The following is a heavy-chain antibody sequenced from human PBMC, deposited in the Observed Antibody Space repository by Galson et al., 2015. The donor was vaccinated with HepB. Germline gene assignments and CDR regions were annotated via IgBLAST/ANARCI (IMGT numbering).Heavy chain of an antibody. J-gene: IGHJ4*02. Sequence: VKVSCKASGGTFSRCAISWVRQAPGQGLEWMGTIIPIFGAPNPAPKFQGRVTITADASTNTSYMELSSLRSEDTAVYYCARSPLEWLRLDYWGQGTLVTVSS. CDR3: ARSPLEWLRLDY. CDR1: GGTFSRCA. D-gene: IGHD5-12*01. V-gene: IGHV1-69*15. CDR2: IIPIFGAP.